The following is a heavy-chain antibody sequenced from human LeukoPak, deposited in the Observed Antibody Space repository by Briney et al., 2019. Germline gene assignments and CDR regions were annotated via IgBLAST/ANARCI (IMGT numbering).Heavy chain of an antibody. D-gene: IGHD2-15*01. J-gene: IGHJ6*02. CDR1: GFTFTSYS. Sequence: PGGSLRLSCAASGFTFTSYSMNWVRQAPGKGLERVSYISISSSTTYYGDSVKGRFTISRDNAKNSVYLQMNSLRDEDTAVYYCARELGYYSGTTCSVHYYGMDVWGQGTTVTVSS. V-gene: IGHV3-48*02. CDR3: ARELGYYSGTTCSVHYYGMDV. CDR2: ISISSSTT.